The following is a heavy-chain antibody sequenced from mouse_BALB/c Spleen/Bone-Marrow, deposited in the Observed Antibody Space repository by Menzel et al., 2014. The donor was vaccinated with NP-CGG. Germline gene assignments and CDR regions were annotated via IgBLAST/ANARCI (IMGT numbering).Heavy chain of an antibody. V-gene: IGHV1-39*01. CDR1: GYSFTDYI. D-gene: IGHD1-1*01. Sequence: EVKLVESGPELVKPGASVKISCKASGYSFTDYIMLWVKQSHGKSLEWIGNINPYYGSTSYNLKFKGKATLTVDKSSSTAYMQLNSLTSEDSAVYYCARRDYGSSYGFAYWGQGTLVTVSA. J-gene: IGHJ3*01. CDR2: INPYYGST. CDR3: ARRDYGSSYGFAY.